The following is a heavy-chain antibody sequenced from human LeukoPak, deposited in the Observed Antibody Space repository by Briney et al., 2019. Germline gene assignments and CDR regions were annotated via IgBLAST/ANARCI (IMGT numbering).Heavy chain of an antibody. CDR3: ARDLTGGYCSDY. D-gene: IGHD3-16*01. V-gene: IGHV3-30-3*01. CDR1: GFTFSSHA. Sequence: GRSLTLSCAASGFTFSSHAMHWVRQAPGKGLEWVAVITYDGGKTYYADSVKGRFTISRDNSRNTLYLQMSSLRAEDAAVFYCARDLTGGYCSDYWGQGTLVTVSS. J-gene: IGHJ4*02. CDR2: ITYDGGKT.